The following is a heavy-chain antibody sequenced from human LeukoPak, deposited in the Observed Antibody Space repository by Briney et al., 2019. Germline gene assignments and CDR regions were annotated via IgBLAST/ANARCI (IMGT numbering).Heavy chain of an antibody. CDR3: ARMPVTLFTLGWFDP. V-gene: IGHV4-39*01. D-gene: IGHD4-17*01. CDR2: MSYSGHT. CDR1: GDSIGRINYY. Sequence: PSETLSLTCTISGDSIGRINYYWGWIRQPPGKGLEWIVSMSYSGHTYYNPSLESRVTISVDTSKKEFSLNLKSVTSADTAVYFCARMPVTLFTLGWFDPWGQGTLVTVSS. J-gene: IGHJ5*02.